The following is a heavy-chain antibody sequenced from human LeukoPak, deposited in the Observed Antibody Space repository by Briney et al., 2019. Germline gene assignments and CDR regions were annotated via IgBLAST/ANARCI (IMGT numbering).Heavy chain of an antibody. V-gene: IGHV1-2*02. CDR2: INPNSGGT. CDR3: AREGAGFCSSTSCYPAYFDY. J-gene: IGHJ4*02. D-gene: IGHD2-2*01. Sequence: ASVKVSCKASGHTFTGYYMHWVRQAPGQGLEWMGWINPNSGGTNYAQKFQGRVTMTRDTSISTAYMELSRLRSDDTAVYYCAREGAGFCSSTSCYPAYFDYWGQGTLVTVSS. CDR1: GHTFTGYY.